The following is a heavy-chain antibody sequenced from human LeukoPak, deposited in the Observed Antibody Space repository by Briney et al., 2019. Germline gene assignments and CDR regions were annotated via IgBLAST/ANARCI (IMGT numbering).Heavy chain of an antibody. Sequence: SETLSLTCTVSGGSISSYYWSWIRQPPGKGLEWIGYIYYSGSTNYNPSLKSRVTISVYTSKKQFSLKLSSVTAADTAVYYCARAGSAPYIFNWFDPWGQGTLVTVSS. CDR1: GGSISSYY. V-gene: IGHV4-59*01. J-gene: IGHJ5*02. D-gene: IGHD3-16*01. CDR2: IYYSGST. CDR3: ARAGSAPYIFNWFDP.